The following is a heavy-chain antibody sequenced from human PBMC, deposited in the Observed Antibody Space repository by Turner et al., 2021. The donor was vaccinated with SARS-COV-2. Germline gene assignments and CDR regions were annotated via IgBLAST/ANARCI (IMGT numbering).Heavy chain of an antibody. V-gene: IGHV1-8*01. Sequence: QVQLVQSGAEVKKPGASVKVACKASGYTLTSYDIYWVRQAAGQGLEMMEWMNTNSGNTGDAQKFQSRVNKTRNTSIRTAYMELSSLTSVDTAVYYCARAPKLTVWFDPWGQGTLVTVSS. J-gene: IGHJ5*02. CDR3: ARAPKLTVWFDP. CDR1: GYTLTSYD. D-gene: IGHD3-9*01. CDR2: MNTNSGNT.